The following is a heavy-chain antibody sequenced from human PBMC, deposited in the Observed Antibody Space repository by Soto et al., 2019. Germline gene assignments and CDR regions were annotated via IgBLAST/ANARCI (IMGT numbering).Heavy chain of an antibody. CDR2: IYYSGST. V-gene: IGHV4-59*01. CDR1: GGSISSYY. D-gene: IGHD5-18*01. J-gene: IGHJ4*02. Sequence: KASETLSLTCSVSGGSISSYYWSWIRQPPGKGLEYIGYIYYSGSTNSNPSLKSRVTISVDTYKNQFSLKLRSVTAADTAVYYCASVAYSTSAFDCWGQGTPVTVSS. CDR3: ASVAYSTSAFDC.